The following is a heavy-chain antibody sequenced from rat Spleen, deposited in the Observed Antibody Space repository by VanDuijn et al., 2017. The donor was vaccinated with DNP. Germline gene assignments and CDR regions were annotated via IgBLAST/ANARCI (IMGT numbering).Heavy chain of an antibody. Sequence: EVQLVESGGNLIQPGKSLRLSCAASGFTFTDYNMAWVRQAPKKGLEWVATIMYNDRPYYRDSVKGRFTLSRDNAKSSLYLQMDSLRSEDTATYYCTTGDYDGSFYHGFDYWGQGVLVTVSS. CDR1: GFTFTDYN. CDR2: IMYNDRP. D-gene: IGHD1-12*02. J-gene: IGHJ2*01. V-gene: IGHV5S10*01. CDR3: TTGDYDGSFYHGFDY.